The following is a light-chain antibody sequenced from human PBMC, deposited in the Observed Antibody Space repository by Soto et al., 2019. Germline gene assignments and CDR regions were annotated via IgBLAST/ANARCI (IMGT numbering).Light chain of an antibody. J-gene: IGLJ2*01. CDR3: SSYAGSDVV. V-gene: IGLV2-8*01. CDR2: EVS. CDR1: SSDVGGYNY. Sequence: QSVLTQPPSASGSPGQSVTISCTGTSSDVGGYNYVSWYQQHPGKAPKLMIYEVSKRPSGVPDRFSGSKSGNTASLTVSGLHAEDDAYYYCSSYAGSDVVFGGGTKVTVL.